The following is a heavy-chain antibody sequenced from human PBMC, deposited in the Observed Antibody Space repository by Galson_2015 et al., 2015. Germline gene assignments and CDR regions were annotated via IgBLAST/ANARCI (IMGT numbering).Heavy chain of an antibody. V-gene: IGHV1-2*06. J-gene: IGHJ4*02. CDR3: TRDSYGDYYFDY. CDR1: GYTFTGYY. D-gene: IGHD4-17*01. Sequence: SVKVSCKASGYTFTGYYMHWVRQAPRQGLEWMGRINPSSGGTDLAQKFQGRVTMTRDTSISTAYMELSRLRSDDTAVYYCTRDSYGDYYFDYWGQGTLVTVSS. CDR2: INPSSGGT.